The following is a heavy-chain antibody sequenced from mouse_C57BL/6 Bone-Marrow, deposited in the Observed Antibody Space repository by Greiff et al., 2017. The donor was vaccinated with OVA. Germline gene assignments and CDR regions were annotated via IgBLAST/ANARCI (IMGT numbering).Heavy chain of an antibody. CDR2: IYPRDGST. CDR1: GYTFTSYD. J-gene: IGHJ2*01. CDR3: ARCTTVVARYCDY. V-gene: IGHV1-85*01. Sequence: VKLMESGPELVKPGASVKLSCKASGYTFTSYDINWVKQRPGQGLEWIGWIYPRDGSTKYNEKFKGKATLTVDTSSSTAYMELHSLTSEDSAVYFCARCTTVVARYCDYWGQGTTLTVSS. D-gene: IGHD1-1*01.